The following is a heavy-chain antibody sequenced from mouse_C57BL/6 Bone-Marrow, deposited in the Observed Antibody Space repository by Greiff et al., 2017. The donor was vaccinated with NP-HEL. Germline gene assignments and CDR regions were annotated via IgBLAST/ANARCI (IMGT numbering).Heavy chain of an antibody. CDR3: ARCGDGYYVRYFDV. CDR2: IYPGGGYT. Sequence: VQLVESGAELVRPGTSVKMSCKASGYTFTNYWIGWAKQRPGHGLEWIGDIYPGGGYTNYNEKFKGKATLTADKSSSTAYMQFSSLTSEDSAIYYCARCGDGYYVRYFDVWGTGTTVTVSS. V-gene: IGHV1-63*01. J-gene: IGHJ1*03. CDR1: GYTFTNYW. D-gene: IGHD2-3*01.